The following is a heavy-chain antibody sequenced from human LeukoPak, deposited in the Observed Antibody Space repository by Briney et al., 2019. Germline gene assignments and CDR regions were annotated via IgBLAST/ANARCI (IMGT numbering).Heavy chain of an antibody. V-gene: IGHV3-9*01. CDR1: GFTFDDYA. D-gene: IGHD5-18*01. J-gene: IGHJ4*02. CDR2: ISWNSGSI. Sequence: GGSLRLSCAASGFTFDDYAMHWVRQAPGKGLEWVSGISWNSGSIGHADSVKGRFTISRDNAKNSLYLQMNSLRAEDTALYYCAKEGAMVTGFDYWGQGTLVTVSS. CDR3: AKEGAMVTGFDY.